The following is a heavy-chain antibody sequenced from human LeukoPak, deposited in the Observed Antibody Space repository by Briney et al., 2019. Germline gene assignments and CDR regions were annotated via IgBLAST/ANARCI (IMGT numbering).Heavy chain of an antibody. J-gene: IGHJ4*02. V-gene: IGHV4-59*08. CDR3: ARSDSYYDSSGIFDY. CDR2: IYYSGST. D-gene: IGHD3-22*01. CDR1: GGSISSYY. Sequence: SETLSLTCTVSGGSISSYYWSWIRQPPGKGLEWIGYIYYSGSTNYNPSLKSRVTISVDTSKNQFSLKLSSVTAADTAVYYCARSDSYYDSSGIFDYWGQGTLVTVSS.